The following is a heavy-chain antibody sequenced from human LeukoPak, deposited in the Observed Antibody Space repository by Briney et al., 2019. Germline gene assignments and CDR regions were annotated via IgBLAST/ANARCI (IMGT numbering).Heavy chain of an antibody. CDR1: GGSFSGYY. Sequence: SETLSLTCAVYGGSFSGYYWSWIRQPPGKGLEWIGEINHSGSTNYNPSLKSRVTISVDTSKNQFSLKLSSVTAADTAVYYCAIPQGSSCYHRRYYYGMDVWGQGTTVTVSS. V-gene: IGHV4-34*01. D-gene: IGHD3-22*01. J-gene: IGHJ6*02. CDR2: INHSGST. CDR3: AIPQGSSCYHRRYYYGMDV.